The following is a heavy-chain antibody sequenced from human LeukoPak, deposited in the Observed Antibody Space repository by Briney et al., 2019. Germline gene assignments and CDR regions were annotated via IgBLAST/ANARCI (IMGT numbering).Heavy chain of an antibody. Sequence: GGSLRLSCAASGFTFSSYAMSWVRQAPGKGLEWVSAISGSGDSTYCGDSVKGRFTISRDNSKNTLYLQMNSLRAEDTAVYYCAKTRPLDSSSWSHGDYWGQGTLVTVSS. J-gene: IGHJ4*02. CDR3: AKTRPLDSSSWSHGDY. V-gene: IGHV3-23*01. D-gene: IGHD6-13*01. CDR1: GFTFSSYA. CDR2: ISGSGDST.